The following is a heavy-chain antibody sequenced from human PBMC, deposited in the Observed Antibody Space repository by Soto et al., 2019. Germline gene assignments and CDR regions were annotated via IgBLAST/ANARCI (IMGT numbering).Heavy chain of an antibody. CDR1: GGSISSSSYY. D-gene: IGHD6-19*01. Sequence: QLQLQESGPGLVKPSEALSLTCSVSGGSISSSSYYWGWILQPPGKGLEWIGSIYYSGSTYYNPSLKSRVTISIDKSKNQFSLKLSSLTAADTAVYYCARLEGLATISYYFDFGGQGTLVTVSS. J-gene: IGHJ4*02. CDR3: ARLEGLATISYYFDF. CDR2: IYYSGST. V-gene: IGHV4-39*01.